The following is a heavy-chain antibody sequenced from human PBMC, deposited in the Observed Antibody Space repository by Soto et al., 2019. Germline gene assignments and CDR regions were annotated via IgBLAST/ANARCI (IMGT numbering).Heavy chain of an antibody. Sequence: VQLMQSGAEVKKPGSSVKVSCKASGGTFSSHSINWVRQAPGQGLEWMGGIITLFGTSNYAHNFQGRVTITADQSTSTAYMELNSLTSDDTAVYYCAREVGYGDFSAARLDWGQGTLVTVSS. V-gene: IGHV1-69*01. D-gene: IGHD2-21*02. CDR2: IITLFGTS. CDR1: GGTFSSHS. CDR3: AREVGYGDFSAARLD. J-gene: IGHJ4*02.